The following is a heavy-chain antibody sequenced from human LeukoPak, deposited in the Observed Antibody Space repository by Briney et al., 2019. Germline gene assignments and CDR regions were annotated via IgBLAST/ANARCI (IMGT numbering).Heavy chain of an antibody. CDR3: AKLGLNYAFWNGYIGRELAFDY. V-gene: IGHV3-30*02. J-gene: IGHJ4*02. Sequence: GGSLRLSCAASGFPFSSYGMHWVRQPPGKGLEGGAFIRYDRSNKYYADSVKGRFTISRDNSKNTLYLQMNSLRAEDTAVYYCAKLGLNYAFWNGYIGRELAFDYCGRGTLVTVSS. CDR1: GFPFSSYG. CDR2: IRYDRSNK. D-gene: IGHD3-3*01.